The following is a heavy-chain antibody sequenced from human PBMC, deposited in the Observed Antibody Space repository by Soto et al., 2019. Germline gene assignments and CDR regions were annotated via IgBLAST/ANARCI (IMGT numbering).Heavy chain of an antibody. CDR2: IGNDGSNK. Sequence: PGGSLRLSCAAAGFAFSSYGMHWVRQTPGEGLEWVAVIGNDGSNKYYAESVKGRFTISRDQSKSTLYLQMDTLRAEDTAVYYCARSNWGSRAYKFSNDGLDIWGQGTKVTVSS. V-gene: IGHV3-33*01. J-gene: IGHJ3*02. D-gene: IGHD1-1*01. CDR1: GFAFSSYG. CDR3: ARSNWGSRAYKFSNDGLDI.